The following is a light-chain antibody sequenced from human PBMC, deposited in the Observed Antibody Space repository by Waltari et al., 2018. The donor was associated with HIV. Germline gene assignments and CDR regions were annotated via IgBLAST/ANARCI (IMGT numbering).Light chain of an antibody. V-gene: IGKV1-9*01. Sequence: DIQLTQSQSFLSASVGDTVTLTCRARRGLRKKLAWYQQKPRQAPKLLIYDASTVQSGVPSRFSGSGSGTDFTLTISNLQPEDFATYYCQQFDTYPITFGQGTRLDIK. J-gene: IGKJ5*01. CDR2: DAS. CDR3: QQFDTYPIT. CDR1: RGLRKK.